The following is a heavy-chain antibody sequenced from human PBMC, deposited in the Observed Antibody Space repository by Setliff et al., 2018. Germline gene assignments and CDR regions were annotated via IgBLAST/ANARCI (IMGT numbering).Heavy chain of an antibody. CDR1: GFTFRTYS. V-gene: IGHV3-48*01. CDR2: ISTSSGT. Sequence: GGSLRLSCVASGFTFRTYSVNWVRQAPGKGLEWISYISTSSGTYYADSVKGQFTISRDNSKNTLYLQMNSLRAEDTAVYYCARGGHYSPFDPWGQGTLVTVSS. D-gene: IGHD2-21*01. J-gene: IGHJ5*02. CDR3: ARGGHYSPFDP.